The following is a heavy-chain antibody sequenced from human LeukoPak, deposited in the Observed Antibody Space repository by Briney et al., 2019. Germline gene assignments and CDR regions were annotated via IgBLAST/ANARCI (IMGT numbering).Heavy chain of an antibody. CDR2: IKHSMST. CDR1: GGSFSGYY. Sequence: PETLCLSCAVSGGSFSGYYWSWIRQHPGKGVEWSGEIKHSMSTNYNPSLKSRVTTSADATTNQISLMLRSVTAAATAVHYCARWDVGSFYDFVYWGEGNLVTVSS. CDR3: ARWDVGSFYDFVY. J-gene: IGHJ4*02. D-gene: IGHD1-26*01. V-gene: IGHV4-34*01.